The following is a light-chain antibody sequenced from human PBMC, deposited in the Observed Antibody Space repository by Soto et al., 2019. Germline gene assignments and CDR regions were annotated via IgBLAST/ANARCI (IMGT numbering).Light chain of an antibody. CDR1: QSVASN. Sequence: EIVMTQSPASLSVSPGDGATLSCRASQSVASNVAWYQQKPGQGPRLLIHGASTRAVGVPARFSGSGSGTDFTLTISSLQSEDFEVYYCNTYHNGPPQYTLGPGTKLQIK. J-gene: IGKJ2*01. CDR2: GAS. CDR3: NTYHNGPPQYT. V-gene: IGKV3-15*01.